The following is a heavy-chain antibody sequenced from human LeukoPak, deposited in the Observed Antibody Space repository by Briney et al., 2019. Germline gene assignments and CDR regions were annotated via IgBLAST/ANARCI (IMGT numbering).Heavy chain of an antibody. CDR1: GFTFSNYA. J-gene: IGHJ5*02. D-gene: IGHD2-2*01. Sequence: GSLRLSCAASGFTFSNYAMNWVRQAPGKGLEWVSGISGSAGSTYYADFVKGRFTVSRDNSKNTLYLQMNSLRAKDTAVYYCAKDIVVVPAANNWFDPWGQGTLVTVSS. CDR2: ISGSAGST. V-gene: IGHV3-23*01. CDR3: AKDIVVVPAANNWFDP.